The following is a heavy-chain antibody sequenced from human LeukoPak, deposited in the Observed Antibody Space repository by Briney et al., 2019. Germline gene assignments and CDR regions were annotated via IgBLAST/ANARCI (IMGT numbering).Heavy chain of an antibody. D-gene: IGHD6-6*01. CDR3: ARGMGSSSRAFDY. V-gene: IGHV1-69*05. CDR1: GGTFSSYA. Sequence: GASVNVSCKASGGTFSSYAISWVRQAPGQGLEWMGGIIPIFGAANYAQKFQGRVTITTDESTSTAYMELSSLRSEDTAVYYCARGMGSSSRAFDYWGQGTLVTVSS. CDR2: IIPIFGAA. J-gene: IGHJ4*02.